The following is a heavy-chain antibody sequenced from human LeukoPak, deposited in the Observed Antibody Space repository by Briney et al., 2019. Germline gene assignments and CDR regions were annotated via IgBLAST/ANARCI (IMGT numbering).Heavy chain of an antibody. CDR3: SSGTYLYYFDY. J-gene: IGHJ4*02. Sequence: PGRSLRLFCAASGFTFSNYGLHWVRQAPGEGLEWVAVISYDGSDKIYADSVKGRFTISRDNSKNMLYLQMNSLRAEDTAVYYCSSGTYLYYFDYWGQGILVTVSS. CDR1: GFTFSNYG. CDR2: ISYDGSDK. V-gene: IGHV3-30*03. D-gene: IGHD3-10*01.